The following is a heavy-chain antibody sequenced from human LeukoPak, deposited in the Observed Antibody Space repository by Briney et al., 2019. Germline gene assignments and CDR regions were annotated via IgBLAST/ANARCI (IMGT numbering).Heavy chain of an antibody. V-gene: IGHV4-39*01. CDR3: ARRRPQDFDY. J-gene: IGHJ4*02. CDR2: IYYSGST. D-gene: IGHD6-6*01. Sequence: PSETLSLTCAVSGYSISSSSYYWGWIRQPPGKGLEWIGSIYYSGSTYYNPSLKSRVTISVDTSKNQFSLKLSSVTAADTAVYYCARRRPQDFDYWGQGTLVTVSS. CDR1: GYSISSSSYY.